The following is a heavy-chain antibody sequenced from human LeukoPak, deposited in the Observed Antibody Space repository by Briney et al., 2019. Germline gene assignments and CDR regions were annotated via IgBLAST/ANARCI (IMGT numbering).Heavy chain of an antibody. CDR1: GGSISSSSYY. J-gene: IGHJ6*02. V-gene: IGHV4-39*07. CDR3: ARDRPRLGYYYYGMDV. D-gene: IGHD6-25*01. Sequence: SETLSLTSTVSGGSISSSSYYWGWIRQPPGKGLEWIGSIYSGGSSYYNPSLKSRVSISVDTSNNQFSLKVNSVTAADTAVYYCARDRPRLGYYYYGMDVWGQGTTVTVSS. CDR2: IYSGGSS.